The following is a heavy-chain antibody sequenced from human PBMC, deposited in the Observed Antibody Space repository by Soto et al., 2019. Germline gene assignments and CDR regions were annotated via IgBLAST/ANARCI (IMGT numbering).Heavy chain of an antibody. V-gene: IGHV1-69*01. J-gene: IGHJ5*02. CDR2: IIPIFGAA. Sequence: QVQLVQSGAEVKKPGSSVRVSCKASGGTFSNYAFSWVRQAPGQGLECMGGIIPIFGAATYAQKFRDRLTITAEESASTIYMELSSLTSEDTAIYYCARGGRTGYTFGKIDLWGHGTGVTVSS. CDR3: ARGGRTGYTFGKIDL. CDR1: GGTFSNYA. D-gene: IGHD5-18*01.